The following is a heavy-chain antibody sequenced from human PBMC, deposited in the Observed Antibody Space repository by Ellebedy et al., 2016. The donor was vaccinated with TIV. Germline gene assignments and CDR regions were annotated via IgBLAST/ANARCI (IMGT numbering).Heavy chain of an antibody. J-gene: IGHJ4*02. CDR2: ISGYTGNT. CDR1: GYIFANYG. CDR3: ARDRRLTTVTTALYYFDY. V-gene: IGHV1-18*04. Sequence: AASVKVSCKASGYIFANYGVSWVRQAPGQGLEWMGGISGYTGNTNYAQRFQGRVTMITDTSTNTAYMELRSLRSDDTAVYCCARDRRLTTVTTALYYFDYWGQGTLVTVSS. D-gene: IGHD4-17*01.